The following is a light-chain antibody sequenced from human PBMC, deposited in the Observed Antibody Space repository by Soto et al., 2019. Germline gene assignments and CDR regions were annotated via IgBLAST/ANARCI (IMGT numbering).Light chain of an antibody. CDR1: RGVSSGY. J-gene: IGKJ1*01. V-gene: IGKV3-20*01. Sequence: ELVLTQSPGTLSLSPGERATLSCGASRGVSSGYLAWYQQKPGQAPRPLIYAASNRATGIPGRFSGSGFGTDFTLTISRLEPEDFAVYYCQHYDISSWTFGQGTKVDIK. CDR3: QHYDISSWT. CDR2: AAS.